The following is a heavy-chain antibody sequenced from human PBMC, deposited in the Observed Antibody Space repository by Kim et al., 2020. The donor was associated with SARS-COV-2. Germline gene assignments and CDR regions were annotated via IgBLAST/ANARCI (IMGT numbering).Heavy chain of an antibody. V-gene: IGHV3-33*01. D-gene: IGHD4-17*01. CDR3: ARGHYGDYPREYYYYGMDV. J-gene: IGHJ6*02. Sequence: GGSLRLSCAASGFIFSSYGMHWVRQAPGKGLEWVAVIWYDGSNKYYADSVKGRFTISRDNSKNTLYLQMNSLRAEDTSVYYCARGHYGDYPREYYYYGMDVWGQGTTVAVSS. CDR2: IWYDGSNK. CDR1: GFIFSSYG.